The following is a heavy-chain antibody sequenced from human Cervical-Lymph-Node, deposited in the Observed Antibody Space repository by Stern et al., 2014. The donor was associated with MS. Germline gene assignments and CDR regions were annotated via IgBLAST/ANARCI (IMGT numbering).Heavy chain of an antibody. CDR1: GYTFNDYD. CDR3: ARSRYGDYDP. V-gene: IGHV1-8*01. Sequence: VQLVEPGAEVRNPGASVKVSCKTSGYTFNDYDIHWQRQAPGQRLEWMGWMNPKTGNTGYAQKFRGRVTMTRDSSTTTAYMELTSLTSGDTAVYYCARSRYGDYDPWGQGTLVTVSS. J-gene: IGHJ5*02. D-gene: IGHD4-17*01. CDR2: MNPKTGNT.